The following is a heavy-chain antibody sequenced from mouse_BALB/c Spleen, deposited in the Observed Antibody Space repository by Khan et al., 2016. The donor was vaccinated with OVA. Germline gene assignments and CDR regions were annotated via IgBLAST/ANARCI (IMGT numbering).Heavy chain of an antibody. Sequence: QVQLQQPGADLVKPGASVKISCKASGYTFTSYYMYWVKQRPGQGLEWIGGINPSNGGAHFNEKFKNKATLTVDKSSSTAYMQLSSLTSEDSAVYYCARSGYGNPFAYWGQGPLVTVSA. D-gene: IGHD2-1*01. V-gene: IGHV1S81*02. CDR2: INPSNGGA. J-gene: IGHJ3*01. CDR3: ARSGYGNPFAY. CDR1: GYTFTSYY.